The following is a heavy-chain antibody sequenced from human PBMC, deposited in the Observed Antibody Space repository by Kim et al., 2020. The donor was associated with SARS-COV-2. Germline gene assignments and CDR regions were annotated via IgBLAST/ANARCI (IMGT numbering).Heavy chain of an antibody. V-gene: IGHV3-66*02. CDR2: IYSGGST. CDR1: GFTVSSNY. Sequence: GGSLRLSCAASGFTVSSNYMSWVRQAPGKGLEWVSVIYSGGSTYYADSVKGRFTISRDNSKNTLYLQMNSLRAEDTAVYYCARPMVRGAIDYWGQGTLVTVSS. CDR3: ARPMVRGAIDY. J-gene: IGHJ4*02. D-gene: IGHD3-10*01.